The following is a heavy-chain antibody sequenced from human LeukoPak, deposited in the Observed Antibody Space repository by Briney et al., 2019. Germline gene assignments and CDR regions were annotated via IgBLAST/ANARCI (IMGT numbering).Heavy chain of an antibody. V-gene: IGHV3-48*03. J-gene: IGHJ2*01. CDR1: GFTFSSYE. CDR3: ASLDGLYSGYDLSWYFDL. D-gene: IGHD5-12*01. CDR2: ISSSGSTI. Sequence: GGSLRLSCAASGFTFSSYEMNWVRQAPGKGLEWVSYISSSGSTIYYADSVKGRFTISRDNAKNSLYLQMNSLRAEDTAVYYCASLDGLYSGYDLSWYFDLWGRGTLVTVSS.